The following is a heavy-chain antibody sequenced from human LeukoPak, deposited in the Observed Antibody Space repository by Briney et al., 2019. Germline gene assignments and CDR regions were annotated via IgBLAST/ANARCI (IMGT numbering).Heavy chain of an antibody. CDR1: GFTFSNFA. V-gene: IGHV3-33*08. CDR2: IWYDGSNK. D-gene: IGHD6-19*01. Sequence: PGGSLRLSCEASGFTFSNFAMSWVRQAPGKGLEWVAVIWYDGSNKYYADSVKGRFTISRDNSKNTLYLQMNSLRAEDTAVYYCARGTRGIVLAGEFFDYWGQGTLVTVSS. CDR3: ARGTRGIVLAGEFFDY. J-gene: IGHJ4*02.